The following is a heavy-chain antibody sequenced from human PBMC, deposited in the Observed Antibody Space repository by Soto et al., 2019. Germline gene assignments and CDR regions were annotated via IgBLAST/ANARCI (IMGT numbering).Heavy chain of an antibody. V-gene: IGHV3-53*04. CDR2: IYSGVST. D-gene: IGHD1-26*01. CDR1: VFTVSSNY. Sequence: VQLVESGGGLVQPGGSLRLSCAASVFTVSSNYMSWVRQAPGKGLEWVSVIYSGVSTYYVDSVKGRFTISRQNFKNSRYLQMNSQRAEDTAVYYWARAQGGSKSYYYYMDVWGKGSKVHVCS. J-gene: IGHJ6*03. CDR3: ARAQGGSKSYYYYMDV.